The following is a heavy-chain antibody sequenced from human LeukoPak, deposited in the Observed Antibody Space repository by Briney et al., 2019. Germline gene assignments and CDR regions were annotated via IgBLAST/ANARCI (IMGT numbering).Heavy chain of an antibody. Sequence: GGSLRLLCTASGFSIDEYAMNWVRQVPRKGLEWVAGLNWNGGLTDYADSVKGRFTLSRDDAKNSLYLDMNNLRAEDTALYYCARPPSRDCSDGACPFDSWGQGTLVTVSS. V-gene: IGHV3-20*04. J-gene: IGHJ4*02. CDR3: ARPPSRDCSDGACPFDS. CDR1: GFSIDEYA. CDR2: LNWNGGLT. D-gene: IGHD2-8*01.